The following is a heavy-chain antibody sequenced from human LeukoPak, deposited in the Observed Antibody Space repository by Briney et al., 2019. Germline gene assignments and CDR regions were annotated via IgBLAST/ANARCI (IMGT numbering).Heavy chain of an antibody. CDR3: ARPHSDWYFAL. CDR1: GYSFTTYW. V-gene: IGHV5-51*01. D-gene: IGHD2-21*01. CDR2: IYPGDSDT. J-gene: IGHJ2*01. Sequence: GESLKISCKGSGYSFTTYWIGWVRQMPGKGLGWMGVIYPGDSDTRYSPSFQGQVTISADKSISTAYLQWSSLKASDTAIYYCARPHSDWYFALWGRGALVTVSS.